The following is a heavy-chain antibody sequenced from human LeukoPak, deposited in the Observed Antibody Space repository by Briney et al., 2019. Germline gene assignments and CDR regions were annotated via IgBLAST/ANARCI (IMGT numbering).Heavy chain of an antibody. D-gene: IGHD5-18*01. Sequence: GGSLRLSCAASGFTFSNYAMGWVRQAPGKGLEWVSAITASGGNTYYADSVKGRFTISRDNSKNTLYLQVNSLRAEDTAVYYCAKGNGYSYGRYYFDYWGQGTLVTVSS. J-gene: IGHJ4*02. CDR1: GFTFSNYA. V-gene: IGHV3-23*01. CDR2: ITASGGNT. CDR3: AKGNGYSYGRYYFDY.